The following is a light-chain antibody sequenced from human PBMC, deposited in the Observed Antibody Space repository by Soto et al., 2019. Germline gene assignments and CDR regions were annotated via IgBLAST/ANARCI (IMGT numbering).Light chain of an antibody. CDR1: SSDVGGYNY. J-gene: IGLJ1*01. CDR2: EVS. CDR3: SSYTSSSTYV. V-gene: IGLV2-14*01. Sequence: QFVLTQPASVSGSRGQSITISCTGTSSDVGGYNYVSWYQQHPGEAPKLMICEVSNRPSGVSNRFSGSKSGNTASLTISGLQAEDEADYYCSSYTSSSTYVFGTGTKVTVL.